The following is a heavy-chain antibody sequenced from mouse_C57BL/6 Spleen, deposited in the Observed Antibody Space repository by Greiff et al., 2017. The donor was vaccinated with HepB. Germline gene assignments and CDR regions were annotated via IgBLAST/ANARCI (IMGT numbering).Heavy chain of an antibody. Sequence: QVQLQQPGAELVMPGASVKLSCKASGYTFTSYWMHWVKQRPGQGLEWIGEIDPSDSYTNYNQKFKGKSTLTVDKSSSPAYMQLSSLTSEDSAVYYCARQLRPYYYAMDYWGQGTSVTVSS. CDR1: GYTFTSYW. D-gene: IGHD3-2*02. V-gene: IGHV1-69*01. CDR3: ARQLRPYYYAMDY. J-gene: IGHJ4*01. CDR2: IDPSDSYT.